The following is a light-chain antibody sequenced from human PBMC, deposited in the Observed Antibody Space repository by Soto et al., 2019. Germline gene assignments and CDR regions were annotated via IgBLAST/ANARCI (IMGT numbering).Light chain of an antibody. CDR2: SVS. J-gene: IGKJ5*01. V-gene: IGKV3-20*01. CDR1: LSVTDSH. CDR3: HQYGPSLPVT. Sequence: EIVLTQSPGILSLSPGERATLSCRASLSVTDSHLGWYQQKPGQPPRLLIYSVSSRATGIPDRFSGRGSGTDFTLTISRLEPEDIAVYYCHQYGPSLPVTFGQGTRLEIK.